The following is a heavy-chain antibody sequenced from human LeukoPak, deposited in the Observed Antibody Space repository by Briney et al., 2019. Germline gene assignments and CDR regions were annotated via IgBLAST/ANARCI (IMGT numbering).Heavy chain of an antibody. Sequence: SQTLSLTCAVSGGSISSGGYSWSWIRQPPGKGLEWLGYIYHSGSTYYNPSLKSRVTISVDRSKNQFSLRLSSVTAADTAVYYCARGRSYGALYFDYWGQGTLVTVSS. CDR3: ARGRSYGALYFDY. D-gene: IGHD4/OR15-4a*01. V-gene: IGHV4-30-2*01. J-gene: IGHJ4*02. CDR2: IYHSGST. CDR1: GGSISSGGYS.